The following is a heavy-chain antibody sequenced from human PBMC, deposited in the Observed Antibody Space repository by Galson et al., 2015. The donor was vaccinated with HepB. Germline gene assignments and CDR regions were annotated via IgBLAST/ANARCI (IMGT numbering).Heavy chain of an antibody. V-gene: IGHV1-8*01. Sequence: SVKVSCKASGYTFTSNDINWVRQAPGQGLEWMGWMNPNSGNTGYAQKFQGRLTMTRNTSISTAYMQLSSLRSEDTAVYYCARGVGVYSSSWYEPDYFDGMDVWGQGTTVTVSS. CDR1: GYTFTSND. CDR3: ARGVGVYSSSWYEPDYFDGMDV. CDR2: MNPNSGNT. D-gene: IGHD6-13*01. J-gene: IGHJ6*02.